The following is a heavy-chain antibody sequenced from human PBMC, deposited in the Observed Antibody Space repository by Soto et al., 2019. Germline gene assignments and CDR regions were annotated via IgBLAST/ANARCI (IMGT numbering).Heavy chain of an antibody. CDR1: GYTFTSYD. Sequence: ASVKVSCKASGYTFTSYDINWVRQATGQGLEWMGWMNPNSGNTGYAQKFQGRVTMTRNTSISTAYMELSSLRSEDTAVYYCARGDIAVGGPDYWGQGTLVTVSS. CDR3: ARGDIAVGGPDY. J-gene: IGHJ4*02. V-gene: IGHV1-8*01. CDR2: MNPNSGNT. D-gene: IGHD6-19*01.